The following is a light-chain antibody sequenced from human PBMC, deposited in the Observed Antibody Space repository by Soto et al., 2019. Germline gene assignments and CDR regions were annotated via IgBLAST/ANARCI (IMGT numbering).Light chain of an antibody. Sequence: SYELTQPPSVSVSPGQTASITCSGDKLGDKYACWYQQKPGQSPVLVIYQDSKRPSGIPARFSGSNSGNTATLTISGTQAMDEADYYCQAWDSSPRVFGGGTELTVL. V-gene: IGLV3-1*01. CDR1: KLGDKY. CDR3: QAWDSSPRV. J-gene: IGLJ2*01. CDR2: QDS.